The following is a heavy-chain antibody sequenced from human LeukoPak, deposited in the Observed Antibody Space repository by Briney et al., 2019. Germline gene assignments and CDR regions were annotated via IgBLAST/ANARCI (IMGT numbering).Heavy chain of an antibody. CDR2: INPHSGAT. Sequence: GASVKVSCKASGYSFTDYYVHWVRQAPGQGLEWMGWINPHSGATNYAQKFQGRVTMTRDTSISTAFMELSSLRSDDTAVYYCSRDLLMYYSGSGESTWGQGTQVTVSS. D-gene: IGHD3-10*01. J-gene: IGHJ5*02. CDR1: GYSFTDYY. CDR3: SRDLLMYYSGSGEST. V-gene: IGHV1-2*02.